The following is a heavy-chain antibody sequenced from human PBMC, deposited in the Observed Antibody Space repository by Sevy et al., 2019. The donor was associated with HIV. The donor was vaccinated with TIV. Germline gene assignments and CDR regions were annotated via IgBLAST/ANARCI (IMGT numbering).Heavy chain of an antibody. CDR1: GFTFNNAW. J-gene: IGHJ3*02. V-gene: IGHV3-15*07. CDR3: TTEPRGYSSGARYAFDI. D-gene: IGHD5-18*01. Sequence: GGSLRLSCAASGFTFNNAWMNWVRQAPEKGLEWVGRIKGKADGGTTDYAAPVKGRFTISRDASENTLFLQMNSLKTDDTAVYYCTTEPRGYSSGARYAFDIWGQGTMVTVPS. CDR2: IKGKADGGTT.